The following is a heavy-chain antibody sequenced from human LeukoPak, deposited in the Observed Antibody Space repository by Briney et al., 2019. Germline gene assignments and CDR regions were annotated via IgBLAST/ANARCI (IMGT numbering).Heavy chain of an antibody. CDR1: GGSISSYY. J-gene: IGHJ5*02. V-gene: IGHV4-59*01. CDR2: IYYSGST. CDR3: ARVGVEMATTSYNWFDP. D-gene: IGHD5-24*01. Sequence: SETLSLTCTVSGGSISSYYWSWIRQPPGKGLEWIGYIYYSGSTNYNPSPKSRVTISVDTSKNQFSLKLSSVTAADTAVYYCARVGVEMATTSYNWFDPWGQGTLVTVSS.